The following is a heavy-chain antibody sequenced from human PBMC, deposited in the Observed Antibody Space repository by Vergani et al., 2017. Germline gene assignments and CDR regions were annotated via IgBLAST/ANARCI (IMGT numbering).Heavy chain of an antibody. CDR3: ARDAAYYDFWSGYPDV. V-gene: IGHV3-21*01. CDR1: GFTFSSYS. Sequence: EVQLVESGGGLVKPGGSLRLSCAASGFTFSSYSMNWVRQAPGKGMEWVSSISSSSSYIYYADSVKGRLTISRDNAKNSLYLQMKSLRAEDTAVYYCARDAAYYDFWSGYPDVCGKGTTVTVSS. J-gene: IGHJ6*04. D-gene: IGHD3-3*01. CDR2: ISSSSSYI.